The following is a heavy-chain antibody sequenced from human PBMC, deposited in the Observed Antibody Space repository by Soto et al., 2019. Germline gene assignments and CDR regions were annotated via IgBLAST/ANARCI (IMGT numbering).Heavy chain of an antibody. V-gene: IGHV4-59*01. D-gene: IGHD5-12*01. CDR2: IYYSGST. CDR3: GKEGYSDYGGYTAP. Sequence: ETLSLTCTVSGGSISSYYWSWIRQPPGKGLEWIGYIYYSGSTNYNPSLKSRVTISVDTSKNQFSLKLSPVPAAATAVYYCGKEGYSDYGGYTAPWGQETVSTVSS. J-gene: IGHJ5*02. CDR1: GGSISSYY.